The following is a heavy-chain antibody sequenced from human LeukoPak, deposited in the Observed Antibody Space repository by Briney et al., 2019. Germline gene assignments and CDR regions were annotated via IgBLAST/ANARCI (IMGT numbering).Heavy chain of an antibody. V-gene: IGHV3-30*02. D-gene: IGHD3-9*01. J-gene: IGHJ3*02. CDR3: AKIAPYYDILTGDAFDI. CDR1: GFTFSSYG. Sequence: PGGSLRLSCAASGFTFSSYGMHWVRQAPGKGLEWVAFIRYDGSNKYYADSVKGRFTISRDNSKNTLCLQMNSPRAEDTAVYYCAKIAPYYDILTGDAFDIWGQGTMVTVSS. CDR2: IRYDGSNK.